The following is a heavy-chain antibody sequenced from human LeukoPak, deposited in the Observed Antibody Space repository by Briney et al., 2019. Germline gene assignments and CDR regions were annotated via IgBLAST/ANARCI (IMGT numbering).Heavy chain of an antibody. V-gene: IGHV1-2*02. CDR2: INPNSGGT. Sequence: ASVKVSCKASGYTFTGYYMHWVRQAPGRGLEWMGWINPNSGGTNYAQKFQGRVTMTRDTSISTAYMELSRLRSDDTAVYYCARGELQLERRYNWFDPWGQGTLVTVSS. CDR3: ARGELQLERRYNWFDP. J-gene: IGHJ5*02. D-gene: IGHD1-1*01. CDR1: GYTFTGYY.